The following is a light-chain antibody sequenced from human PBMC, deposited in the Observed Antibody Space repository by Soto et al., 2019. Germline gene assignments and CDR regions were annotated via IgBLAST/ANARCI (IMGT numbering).Light chain of an antibody. CDR3: QNWGTGIELI. CDR2: LNSDGSH. V-gene: IGLV4-69*01. CDR1: SGHSTYA. J-gene: IGLJ2*01. Sequence: QSVLTQSPSASASLGASVKLTCTLSSGHSTYAIAWHQQQPEPGPRYLMKLNSDGSHSKGDGIPDRFSGSSSGAERYLTISRLQSEDDADYYCQNWGTGIELIFGGGTKLTVL.